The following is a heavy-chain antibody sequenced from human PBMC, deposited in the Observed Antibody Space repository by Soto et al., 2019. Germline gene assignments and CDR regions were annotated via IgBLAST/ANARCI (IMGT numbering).Heavy chain of an antibody. D-gene: IGHD6-13*01. CDR1: GYTFPSKV. CDR3: ARLGIAAAGTGFDY. CDR2: ISAYNGNT. Sequence: QVQLVQSGAEVKKPGASVKVSCKASGYTFPSKVIAWWHRPLGQGLKWLGWISAYNGNTNYAQKLQGRVTMTTDTSTSTAYMELRSLRSDDTAVYYCARLGIAAAGTGFDYWGQGTLVTVSS. J-gene: IGHJ4*02. V-gene: IGHV1-18*01.